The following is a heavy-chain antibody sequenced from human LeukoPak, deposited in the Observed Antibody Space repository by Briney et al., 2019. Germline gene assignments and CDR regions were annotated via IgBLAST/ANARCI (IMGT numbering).Heavy chain of an antibody. CDR1: GYTFTGYY. J-gene: IGHJ4*02. D-gene: IGHD1-1*01. CDR3: AKVQLEQDYYFDY. Sequence: GASVKVSCKASGYTFTGYYTHWVRQAPGQGLEWMGWINPNSGGTNYAQKFQGRVTMTRDTSISTAYMELSRLRSDDTAVYYCAKVQLEQDYYFDYWGQGTLVTVSS. CDR2: INPNSGGT. V-gene: IGHV1-2*02.